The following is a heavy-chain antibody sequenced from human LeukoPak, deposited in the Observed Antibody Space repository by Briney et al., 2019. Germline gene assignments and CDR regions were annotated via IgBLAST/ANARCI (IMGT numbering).Heavy chain of an antibody. CDR3: ARGPYCSSTSCPAYYYYYYGMDV. Sequence: SETLSLTCAVYSGSFSGYYWSWIRQPPGKGLEWIGEINHSGSTNYNPSLKSRVTISVDTSKNQFSLKLSSVTAADTAVYYCARGPYCSSTSCPAYYYYYYGMDVWGQGTTVTVSS. D-gene: IGHD2-2*01. V-gene: IGHV4-34*01. CDR1: SGSFSGYY. CDR2: INHSGST. J-gene: IGHJ6*02.